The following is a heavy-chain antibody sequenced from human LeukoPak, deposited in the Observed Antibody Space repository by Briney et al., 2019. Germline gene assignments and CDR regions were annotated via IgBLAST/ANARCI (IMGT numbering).Heavy chain of an antibody. CDR1: GFTFSSYA. CDR2: ISGSGGNT. CDR3: ARCRDSSDGKDFDY. V-gene: IGHV3-23*01. D-gene: IGHD3-22*01. J-gene: IGHJ4*02. Sequence: GGSLRLSCAASGFTFSSYAMSWVRQAPGKGLEWVSAISGSGGNTDCADSVKGRFTISRDNSKNTLYLQMISLRAEDTAVYYCARCRDSSDGKDFDYWGQGTLVTVSS.